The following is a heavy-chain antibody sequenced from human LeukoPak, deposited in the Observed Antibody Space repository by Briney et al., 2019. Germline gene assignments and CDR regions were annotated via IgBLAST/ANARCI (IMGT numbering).Heavy chain of an antibody. CDR2: IYPGDSDT. D-gene: IGHD1-26*01. V-gene: IGHV5-51*01. CDR1: GYSFTSSW. J-gene: IGHJ4*02. Sequence: GESLKISCQGSGYSFTSSWIGWVRQMPGKGLEWMGIIYPGDSDTRYSPSFQGQVTISADKSISTAYLQWSSLNASDTAMYYCARFSVGGTYYPNYWGQGTLVSVSS. CDR3: ARFSVGGTYYPNY.